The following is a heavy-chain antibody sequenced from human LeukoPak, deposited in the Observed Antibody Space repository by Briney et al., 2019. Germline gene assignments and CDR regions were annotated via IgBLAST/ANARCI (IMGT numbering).Heavy chain of an antibody. Sequence: GGSLRLSCAASGFTFSGYSMNWVRQAPGKGLEWVSSISRSSSYIHYADSVKGRFTISRDNAKNSLYLQMNSLRAEDTAVYYCARFIAAPYYFDYWGRGTLVTVSS. CDR1: GFTFSGYS. CDR2: ISRSSSYI. V-gene: IGHV3-21*01. D-gene: IGHD6-13*01. J-gene: IGHJ4*02. CDR3: ARFIAAPYYFDY.